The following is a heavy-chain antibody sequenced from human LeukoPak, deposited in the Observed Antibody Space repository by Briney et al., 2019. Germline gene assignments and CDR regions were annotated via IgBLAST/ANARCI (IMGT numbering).Heavy chain of an antibody. Sequence: PGRSLRLSCAASGFTFSSYAMHWVRQAPGKGLEWVALISYDGSNKGNVDSVRGRFTISRDNSKNTLYLQMNSLRAEDTAVYYCAKNSPFDYWGQGTLVTVSS. V-gene: IGHV3-30*18. CDR2: ISYDGSNK. J-gene: IGHJ4*02. D-gene: IGHD5-18*01. CDR3: AKNSPFDY. CDR1: GFTFSSYA.